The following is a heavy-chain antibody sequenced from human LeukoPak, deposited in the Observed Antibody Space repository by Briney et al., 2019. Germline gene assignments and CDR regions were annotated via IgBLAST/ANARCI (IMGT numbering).Heavy chain of an antibody. J-gene: IGHJ6*02. CDR2: ISYDGSNK. Sequence: GRSLRLSCAASGFSFSNYAMHWVRQAPGKGLEWVAVISYDGSNKYYADSVKGRFTISRDNSKNTLYLQMNSLRAEDTAVYYCARDYSSGWYGQPYYYYGMDVWGQGTTVTVSS. V-gene: IGHV3-30*04. CDR3: ARDYSSGWYGQPYYYYGMDV. CDR1: GFSFSNYA. D-gene: IGHD6-19*01.